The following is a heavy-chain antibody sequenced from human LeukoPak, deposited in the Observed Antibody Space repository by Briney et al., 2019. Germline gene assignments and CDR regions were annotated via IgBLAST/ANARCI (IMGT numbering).Heavy chain of an antibody. Sequence: GGSLRLSCAASGITFSSYAMNWVRQAPGKGLEWVSVISGSGGSTYYADSVKGRFTISRDNSKNTLYLQMNSLRAEDTAVYYCAGGVYSGSLDYWGQGTLVTVSS. CDR3: AGGVYSGSLDY. V-gene: IGHV3-23*01. J-gene: IGHJ4*02. CDR1: GITFSSYA. D-gene: IGHD2-8*01. CDR2: ISGSGGST.